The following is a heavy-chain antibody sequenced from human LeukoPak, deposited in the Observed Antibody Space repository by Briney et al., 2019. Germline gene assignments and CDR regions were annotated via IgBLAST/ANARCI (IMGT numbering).Heavy chain of an antibody. V-gene: IGHV3-11*04. CDR2: ISNSDNSV. D-gene: IGHD1-14*01. Sequence: GGSLRLSCAASGFTFSDYFMSWIRQAPGKGLEWVSYISNSDNSVYYADSVQGRFTISRDNAKNSLYLQMNSLRAEDTAVYYCARRLPITGGSSHAFNVWGQGTMVTVSS. CDR1: GFTFSDYF. CDR3: ARRLPITGGSSHAFNV. J-gene: IGHJ3*01.